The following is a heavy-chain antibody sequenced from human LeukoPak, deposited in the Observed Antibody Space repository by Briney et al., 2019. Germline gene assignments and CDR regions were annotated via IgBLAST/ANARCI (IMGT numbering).Heavy chain of an antibody. CDR3: ARGGGYSYGYFKLDY. Sequence: SQTLSLTCTVSGGSISSGGYYWSWIRQHPGKGLEWIGYIYYSGSTYYNPSLKSRVTISVDTSKNQFSLKLSSVTAEDTAVYYCARGGGYSYGYFKLDYWGQGTLVTVSS. D-gene: IGHD5-18*01. CDR1: GGSISSGGYY. J-gene: IGHJ4*02. CDR2: IYYSGST. V-gene: IGHV4-31*03.